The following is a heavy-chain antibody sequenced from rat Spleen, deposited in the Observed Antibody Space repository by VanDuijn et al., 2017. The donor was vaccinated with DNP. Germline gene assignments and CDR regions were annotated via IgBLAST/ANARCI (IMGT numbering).Heavy chain of an antibody. Sequence: QVQLKESGPGLVQPSQTLSLTCTVSGFSLTNYGVTWVRQPPGKGLEWIGAIWSGGSTDYNSALKSRLSISRDTSKSQVFLKMNSLQTEDTAIYFCTRDRPNYGGYSDIWFAYWGQGTLVTVSS. J-gene: IGHJ3*01. CDR1: GFSLTNYG. CDR3: TRDRPNYGGYSDIWFAY. V-gene: IGHV2-15*01. CDR2: IWSGGST. D-gene: IGHD1-11*01.